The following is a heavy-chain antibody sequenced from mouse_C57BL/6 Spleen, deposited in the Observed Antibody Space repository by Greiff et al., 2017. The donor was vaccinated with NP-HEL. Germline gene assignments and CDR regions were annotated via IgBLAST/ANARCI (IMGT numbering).Heavy chain of an antibody. J-gene: IGHJ4*01. Sequence: VQLQQSGAELVMPGASVKLSCKASGYTFTSYWMHWVKQRPGQGLEWIGEIDPSDSYTNYNQKFKGKSTLTVDKSSSTAYMQLSSLTSEDSAVYYCARSTITTVVDYYYAMDYWGQGTSVTVSS. CDR3: ARSTITTVVDYYYAMDY. D-gene: IGHD1-1*01. V-gene: IGHV1-69*01. CDR2: IDPSDSYT. CDR1: GYTFTSYW.